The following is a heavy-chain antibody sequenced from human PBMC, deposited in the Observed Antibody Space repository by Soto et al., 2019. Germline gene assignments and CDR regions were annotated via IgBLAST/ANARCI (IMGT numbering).Heavy chain of an antibody. CDR1: GYTLTELS. D-gene: IGHD5-18*01. J-gene: IGHJ4*02. V-gene: IGHV1-24*01. CDR3: ATAPGAMVPYFDY. CDR2: FDPEDGET. Sequence: ASVKVSCKVSGYTLTELSMHWVRQAPGKGLEWMGGFDPEDGETIYAQKFQGRVTITEDTSTDTASMELSSLRSEDTAVYYCATAPGAMVPYFDYWGQGTLVTVSS.